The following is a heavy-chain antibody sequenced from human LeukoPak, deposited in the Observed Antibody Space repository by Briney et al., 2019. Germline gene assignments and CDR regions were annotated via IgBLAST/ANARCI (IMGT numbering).Heavy chain of an antibody. CDR2: INWNGGST. CDR1: DFTFVDYG. V-gene: IGHV3-20*04. Sequence: RSGGPLRLSCAASDFTFVDYGMSWFRQAPGKGLDWVSGINWNGGSTGYVDSVKGRFTISRDNAKNSLYLQMNSLRAEDTALYYCARALSDYVDYYYYYYMDVWGKGTTVTVSS. J-gene: IGHJ6*03. D-gene: IGHD4-17*01. CDR3: ARALSDYVDYYYYYYMDV.